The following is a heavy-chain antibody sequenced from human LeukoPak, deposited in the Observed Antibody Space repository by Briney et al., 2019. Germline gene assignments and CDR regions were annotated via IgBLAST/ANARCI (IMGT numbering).Heavy chain of an antibody. D-gene: IGHD3-3*01. J-gene: IGHJ4*02. CDR2: ISYDGSNK. CDR3: ARSPERRFLEWPGLH. Sequence: PGGSLRLSCAASGFTFSSYAMHWVRQAPGKGLEWVAVISYDGSNKYYADSVKGRFTISRDNSKNTLYLQMNSLRAEDTAVYYCARSPERRFLEWPGLHWGQGTLVTVSS. V-gene: IGHV3-30-3*01. CDR1: GFTFSSYA.